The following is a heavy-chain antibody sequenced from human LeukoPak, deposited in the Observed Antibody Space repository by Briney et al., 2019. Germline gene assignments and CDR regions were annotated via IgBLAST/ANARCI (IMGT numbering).Heavy chain of an antibody. D-gene: IGHD1-26*01. CDR2: ISAGNGNT. V-gene: IGHV1-3*01. CDR3: ARDRGNYLLPY. Sequence: ASVKVSCKASGYTFTGYAIFWVRQAPGQKLEWMGWISAGNGNTRYSQKFQDRVIITRDTPASTVYMELSSLRSEDTAAYYCARDRGNYLLPYWGQGTLVTVSS. CDR1: GYTFTGYA. J-gene: IGHJ4*02.